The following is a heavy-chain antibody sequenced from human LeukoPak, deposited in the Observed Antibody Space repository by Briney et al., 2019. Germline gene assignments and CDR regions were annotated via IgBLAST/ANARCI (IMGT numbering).Heavy chain of an antibody. CDR2: INPNSGGT. D-gene: IGHD3-3*01. CDR3: ARGSARITIFGVVISWFDP. V-gene: IGHV1-2*02. J-gene: IGHJ5*02. Sequence: ASVKVSCKASGYTFTGYYMHWVRQAPGQGLEWMGWINPNSGGTNYAQKFQGRVTMTRDTSISTAYMELSRLRSDDTAVYYCARGSARITIFGVVISWFDPWGQGTLVTVSS. CDR1: GYTFTGYY.